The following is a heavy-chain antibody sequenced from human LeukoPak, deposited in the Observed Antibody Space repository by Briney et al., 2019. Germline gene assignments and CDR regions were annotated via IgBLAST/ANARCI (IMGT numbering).Heavy chain of an antibody. V-gene: IGHV3-15*01. CDR3: TTALER. J-gene: IGHJ4*01. CDR1: GFTFSNAW. CDR2: IKSKTDGEKT. D-gene: IGHD1-1*01. Sequence: PGGSLRLSCAASGFTFSNAWMSWVRQAPGKGLEWVGRIKSKTDGEKTEYAAPVKRRLTIPRDYSKNTLDLQMTTPKPEATAAYYCTTALERWGQGSLLTVSS.